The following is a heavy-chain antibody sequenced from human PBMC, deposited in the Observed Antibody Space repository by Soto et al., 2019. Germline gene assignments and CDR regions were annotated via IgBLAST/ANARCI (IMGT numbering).Heavy chain of an antibody. Sequence: SETLSLTCTVSGGSISSYYWSWIRQPPGKGLEWIGYIYYSGSTNYNPSLKSRVTISVDTSKNQFSLKLSSVTAADTAVYYCARLQRSSSFDWFDPWGQGTLVTVSS. J-gene: IGHJ5*02. CDR2: IYYSGST. V-gene: IGHV4-59*08. CDR3: ARLQRSSSFDWFDP. D-gene: IGHD6-6*01. CDR1: GGSISSYY.